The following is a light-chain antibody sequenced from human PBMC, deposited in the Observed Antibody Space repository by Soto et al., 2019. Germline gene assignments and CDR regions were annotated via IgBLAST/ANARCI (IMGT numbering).Light chain of an antibody. CDR1: SSDVCGYNY. CDR2: DVS. CDR3: SSYTSSSPVV. J-gene: IGLJ2*01. Sequence: QSALTQPASVSGSPGQSITISCTGTSSDVCGYNYVSWYQQHPGKAPKLMIYDVSNRPSGVANRFSGSKSGNTASLTISGLQAEDEADYYCSSYTSSSPVVFGGGTQLTVL. V-gene: IGLV2-14*01.